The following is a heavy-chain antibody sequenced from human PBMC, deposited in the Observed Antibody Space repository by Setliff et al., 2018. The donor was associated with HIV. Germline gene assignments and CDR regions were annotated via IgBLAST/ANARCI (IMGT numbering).Heavy chain of an antibody. V-gene: IGHV3-49*04. Sequence: GGSLRLSCSASGFTSGDYAMSWVRQAPGKGLEWVGFIRSKPYGGTSEYAASVKDRFTISRDDSKSIAYLQMNSLKTEDTAVYYCTRAIITMVRGVIALDSWGRGALVTVLL. J-gene: IGHJ4*02. D-gene: IGHD3-10*01. CDR2: IRSKPYGGTS. CDR1: GFTSGDYA. CDR3: TRAIITMVRGVIALDS.